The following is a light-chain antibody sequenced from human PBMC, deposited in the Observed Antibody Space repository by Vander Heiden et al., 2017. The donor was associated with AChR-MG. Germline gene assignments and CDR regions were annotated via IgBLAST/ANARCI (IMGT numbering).Light chain of an antibody. CDR3: QQRTNGPPYT. V-gene: IGKV3-11*01. CDR2: DAS. J-gene: IGKJ2*01. Sequence: EVVLTQSPATLPLSPGEGATLSCTASQSVSSSLAWYQQKSGQAPRLLSYDASNRATGIPGRFSGSGSGTDFTLTISSLKPEDFGVYYCQQRTNGPPYTFGQGTKLEIK. CDR1: QSVSSS.